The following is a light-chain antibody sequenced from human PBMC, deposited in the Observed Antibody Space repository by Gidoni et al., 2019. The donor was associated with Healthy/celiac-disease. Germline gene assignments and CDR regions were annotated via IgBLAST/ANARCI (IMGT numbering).Light chain of an antibody. J-gene: IGKJ4*01. CDR3: QQHDSYPPT. CDR1: QGISSY. CDR2: AAS. V-gene: IGKV1-9*01. Sequence: DIQLTQSPSSLSASVGDRVTITCRASQGISSYLAWYQQKPGKAPKLLIYAASTLQSGVPSRFSGSGSGTEFTLTISSLQPEDFATYYCQQHDSYPPTFGGGSKVEIK.